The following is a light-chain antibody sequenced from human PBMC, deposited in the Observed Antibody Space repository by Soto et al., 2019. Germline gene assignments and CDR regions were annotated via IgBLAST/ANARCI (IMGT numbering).Light chain of an antibody. J-gene: IGKJ4*01. CDR1: QSVSSY. CDR2: DAS. CDR3: QQRSNWPLN. Sequence: EIVLTQSPATLSLSPGERATLFCRASQSVSSYLAWYQQKPGQPPRLVIYDASNRATGIPARFSGSGSGTDFTLTISRLEPEDFAVYYCQQRSNWPLNFGGGTKVEIK. V-gene: IGKV3-11*01.